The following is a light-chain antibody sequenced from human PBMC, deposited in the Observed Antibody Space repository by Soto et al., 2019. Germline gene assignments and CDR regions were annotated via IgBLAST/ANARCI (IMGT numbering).Light chain of an antibody. Sequence: AIQMTQSPSSLSASVGDRVTITCRSSQDIRDDLSWYQQRPGRAPKLLLFAASRVEGGVPSRFSGSYSDRDFTLTISGLQPDDVATYYYLHYYNYPQTFGQGTKVDIK. J-gene: IGKJ1*01. V-gene: IGKV1-6*01. CDR1: QDIRDD. CDR3: LHYYNYPQT. CDR2: AAS.